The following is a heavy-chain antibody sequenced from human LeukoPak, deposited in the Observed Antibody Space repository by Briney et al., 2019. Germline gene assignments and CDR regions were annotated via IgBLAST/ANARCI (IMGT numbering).Heavy chain of an antibody. CDR2: IWYDGSNK. D-gene: IGHD6-13*01. CDR3: ARDPAGKYSSSWFDY. CDR1: GFTFRSYG. J-gene: IGHJ4*02. V-gene: IGHV3-33*08. Sequence: PGGSLRLSCAASGFTFRSYGMHWVRRAPGKGLEWVAVIWYDGSNKYYPDSVKGRFTISRDNSKNTLYLQMNSLRVEDTAVYYCARDPAGKYSSSWFDYWGQGTLVTVSS.